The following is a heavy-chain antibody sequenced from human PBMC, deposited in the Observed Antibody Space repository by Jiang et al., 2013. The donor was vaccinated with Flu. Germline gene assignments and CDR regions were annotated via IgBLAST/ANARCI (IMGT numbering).Heavy chain of an antibody. CDR3: ARQYNWNYLDS. J-gene: IGHJ3*01. Sequence: GAEVKKPGESLKISCKASGYSFTNYWIGWVRQKPGKGLEWMGIVFPGDSNTKYGPSFQGQVTISAGKSVTTAYLHWIGLKPSDTAIYYCARQYNWNYLDSWGQGTMITVSP. CDR2: VFPGDSNT. CDR1: GYSFTNYW. V-gene: IGHV5-51*01. D-gene: IGHD1-7*01.